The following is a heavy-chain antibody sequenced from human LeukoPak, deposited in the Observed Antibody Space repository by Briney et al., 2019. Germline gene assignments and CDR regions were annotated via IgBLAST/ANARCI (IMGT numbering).Heavy chain of an antibody. CDR2: ISSSSYI. J-gene: IGHJ3*02. Sequence: GGSLRLSCAASGFTFSSYSMNWVRQAPGKGLEWVSSISSSSYIYYADSVKGRFTISRDNAKNSLYLQMNSLRAEDTAVYYCARDRYYYFRWGAFDIWGQGTMVTVPS. V-gene: IGHV3-21*01. CDR1: GFTFSSYS. CDR3: ARDRYYYFRWGAFDI. D-gene: IGHD3-3*01.